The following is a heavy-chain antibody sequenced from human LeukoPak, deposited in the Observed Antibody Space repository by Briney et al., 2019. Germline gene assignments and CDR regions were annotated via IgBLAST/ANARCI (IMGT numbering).Heavy chain of an antibody. CDR3: ARDKQMYSSSTYFDY. D-gene: IGHD6-6*01. V-gene: IGHV3-30-3*01. Sequence: GGSLRLSCAASGFTFSSYAMHWVRQAPGKGLEWVAVISYDGSNKYYADSVKGRFTISRDNSKNTPYLQMNSLRAEDTAVYYCARDKQMYSSSTYFDYWGQGTLVTVSS. CDR1: GFTFSSYA. J-gene: IGHJ4*02. CDR2: ISYDGSNK.